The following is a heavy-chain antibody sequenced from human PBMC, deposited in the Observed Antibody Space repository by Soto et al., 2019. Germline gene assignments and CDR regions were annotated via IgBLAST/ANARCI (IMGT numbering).Heavy chain of an antibody. V-gene: IGHV4-30-4*01. J-gene: IGHJ6*02. CDR3: ARDLWVEPELYYYGMDV. CDR1: GDSISSADYY. Sequence: SETLSLTCTVSGDSISSADYYWNWIRQTPGKGLEWIGHIFYSGTTYYNPSLKSRLTISVDTSKNHFSLRLTSVTAADTAVYYCARDLWVEPELYYYGMDVWGQGTTVTVSS. CDR2: IFYSGTT. D-gene: IGHD1-1*01.